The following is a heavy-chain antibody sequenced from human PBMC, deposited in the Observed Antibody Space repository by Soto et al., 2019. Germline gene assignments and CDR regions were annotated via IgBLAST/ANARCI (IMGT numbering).Heavy chain of an antibody. CDR1: GGTFSSYA. D-gene: IGHD3-22*01. CDR3: ARDSYYDSSGYSRMNYYYYGMDV. Sequence: SVNVSCKASGGTFSSYAISWVRQAPGQGLEWMGGIIPIFGTANYAQKFQGRVTITADESTSTAYMELSSLRSEDTAVYYCARDSYYDSSGYSRMNYYYYGMDVSGQGTTVTVSS. J-gene: IGHJ6*02. V-gene: IGHV1-69*13. CDR2: IIPIFGTA.